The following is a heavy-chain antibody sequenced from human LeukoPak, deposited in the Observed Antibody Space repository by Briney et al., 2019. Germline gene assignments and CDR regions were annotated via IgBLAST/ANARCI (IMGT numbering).Heavy chain of an antibody. CDR1: GYTFTSYH. Sequence: ASVKVSCKASGYTFTSYHITWVRQAPGQGLEWMGWISGYNGNTNYAQKFQGRVSMTTDTSTSTAYMELRSLRSDDTAVYYCARDGVVPAAILLDYWGQGTLVTVSS. D-gene: IGHD2-2*02. V-gene: IGHV1-18*01. CDR3: ARDGVVPAAILLDY. J-gene: IGHJ4*02. CDR2: ISGYNGNT.